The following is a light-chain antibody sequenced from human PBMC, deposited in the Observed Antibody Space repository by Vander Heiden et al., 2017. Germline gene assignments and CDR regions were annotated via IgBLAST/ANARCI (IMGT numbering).Light chain of an antibody. V-gene: IGKV3-20*01. CDR1: QSVSSGY. Sequence: ELVLTQSSGTLSLSPGERATLSCRASQSVSSGYLAWHQQRPGQPPRLLMYGASSRATGIPDRFSGSGSGTDFTLTISRLEPEDFAVYYCQYYPSFLTFGGGTKVEIK. CDR3: QYYPSFLT. CDR2: GAS. J-gene: IGKJ4*01.